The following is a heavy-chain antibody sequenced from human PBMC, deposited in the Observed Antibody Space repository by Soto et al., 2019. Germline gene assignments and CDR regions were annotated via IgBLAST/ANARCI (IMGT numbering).Heavy chain of an antibody. CDR3: ARDRGVAAAGTEYYFDY. J-gene: IGHJ4*02. D-gene: IGHD6-13*01. CDR2: IYAGGNK. V-gene: IGHV3-66*01. Sequence: GGSLRLTCAASGFTVSSNYMSWVRQAPGKGLEWVSVIYAGGNKYYADSVKGRFTISRDNSKNTLYLQMNSLRAEDTAVYYCARDRGVAAAGTEYYFDYWGQGTLVTVSS. CDR1: GFTVSSNY.